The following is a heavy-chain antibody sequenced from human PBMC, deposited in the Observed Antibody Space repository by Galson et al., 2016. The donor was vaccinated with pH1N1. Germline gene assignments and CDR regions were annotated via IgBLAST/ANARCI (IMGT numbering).Heavy chain of an antibody. CDR3: VRQYRELLGDAFVF. CDR1: GASISSQY. CDR2: IYNSGGST. Sequence: ETLSLTCAVSGASISSQYWSWIRQSPGKGLEWIGNIYNSGGSTTYNPSLRSRVTISMETSTNEFSLHLTSVTAADTAIYYCVRQYRELLGDAFVFWGQGKMVSVSS. V-gene: IGHV4-59*11. D-gene: IGHD1-7*01. J-gene: IGHJ3*01.